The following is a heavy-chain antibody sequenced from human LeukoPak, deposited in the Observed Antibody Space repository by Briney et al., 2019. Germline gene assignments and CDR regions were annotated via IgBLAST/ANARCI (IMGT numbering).Heavy chain of an antibody. J-gene: IGHJ6*02. Sequence: SETLSLTCAVYGGSFSGYYWSWIRQPPGKGPEWIGEINHSGSTNYNPSLKGRVTISVDTSKNQFSLKLSSVTAADTAVYYCVRHTDRIRFAMDVWGQGTTVTVSS. CDR1: GGSFSGYY. D-gene: IGHD3-22*01. V-gene: IGHV4-34*01. CDR2: INHSGST. CDR3: VRHTDRIRFAMDV.